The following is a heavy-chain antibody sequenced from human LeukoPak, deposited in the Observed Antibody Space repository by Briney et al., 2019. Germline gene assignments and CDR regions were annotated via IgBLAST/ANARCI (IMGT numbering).Heavy chain of an antibody. V-gene: IGHV3-23*01. J-gene: IGHJ4*02. D-gene: IGHD3-10*01. CDR1: GFTFSSYA. CDR2: ISGSGGST. Sequence: PGGSLRLSCAASGFTFSSYAMSWVRQAPGKGLEWVSAISGSGGSTYYADSVKGRFTISRDNSKNTLYLQMNSLRAEDTAVYYCARDEILLWFGALRDWGQGTLVTVSS. CDR3: ARDEILLWFGALRD.